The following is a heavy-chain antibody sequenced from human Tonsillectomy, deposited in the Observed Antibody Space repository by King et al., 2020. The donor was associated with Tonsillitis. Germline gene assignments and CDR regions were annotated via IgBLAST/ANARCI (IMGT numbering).Heavy chain of an antibody. CDR1: GYTFTTYG. V-gene: IGHV1-18*04. D-gene: IGHD3-10*01. CDR2: ISAYNGNT. J-gene: IGHJ3*02. CDR3: ARGLSYGSGSYYGYDAFDI. Sequence: HVQLVESGAEVKKPGASVKVSCKASGYTFTTYGLSWVRQAPGQGLEWMGWISAYNGNTNYVQKPHGRVTMTTDTSTSTAYMELRSLRSDDTAVYYCARGLSYGSGSYYGYDAFDIWGQGTMVTVSS.